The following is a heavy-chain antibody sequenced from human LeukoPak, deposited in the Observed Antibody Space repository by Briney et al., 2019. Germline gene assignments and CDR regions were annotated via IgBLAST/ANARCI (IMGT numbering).Heavy chain of an antibody. J-gene: IGHJ4*02. CDR1: GFTFSSYA. CDR3: AMSTAEAVWFGESKN. D-gene: IGHD3-10*01. CDR2: ISGSGGST. V-gene: IGHV3-23*01. Sequence: PGGSLRLSCAASGFTFSSYAMSWVRQAPGKGLEWVSAISGSGGSTYYADSVKGRFTISRDNSKNTLYLQMNSLRAEDTAVYYCAMSTAEAVWFGESKNWGQGTLVTVSS.